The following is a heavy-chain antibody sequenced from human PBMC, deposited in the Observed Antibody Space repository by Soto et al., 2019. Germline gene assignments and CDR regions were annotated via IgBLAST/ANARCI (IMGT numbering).Heavy chain of an antibody. J-gene: IGHJ6*02. CDR2: MKSKSDGGTT. V-gene: IGHV3-15*01. CDR3: STYTHRHYDFGGGRGPSYGMNS. Sequence: GGSLRLSCAASAFTFSDGWMNWVRQAPGKGLEWVGRMKSKSDGGTTDYAGPVKGRFTISRDDSKNTLYLHMNSLKTSDGAVYYCSTYTHRHYDFGGGRGPSYGMNSWGHGATGTV. CDR1: AFTFSDGW. D-gene: IGHD3-3*01.